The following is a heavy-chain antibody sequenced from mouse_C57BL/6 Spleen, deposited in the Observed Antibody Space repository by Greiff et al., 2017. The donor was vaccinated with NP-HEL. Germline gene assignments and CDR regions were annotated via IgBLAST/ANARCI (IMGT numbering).Heavy chain of an antibody. Sequence: EVQLVESGGDLVKPGGSLKLSCAASGFTFSSYGMSWVRQTPDKRLEWVATISSGGSYTYYPDSVKGRFTISRDNAKNTLYLQMSSLKSEDTAMYYCARHGPTSFAYWGQGTLVTVSA. CDR1: GFTFSSYG. CDR3: ARHGPTSFAY. CDR2: ISSGGSYT. D-gene: IGHD2-10*01. J-gene: IGHJ3*01. V-gene: IGHV5-6*01.